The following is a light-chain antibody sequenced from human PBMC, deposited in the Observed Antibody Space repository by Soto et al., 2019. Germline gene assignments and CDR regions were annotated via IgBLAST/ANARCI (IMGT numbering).Light chain of an antibody. CDR3: AAWDGSLNGWV. CDR2: SND. Sequence: QSVLTQAPSASGTPGQRVTISCSGSSSSIGSNTVSWYQQVPGTAPKLLIYSNDQRPSGVPDRFSCSKSGTSASLAIGGLQSEDEADYYCAAWDGSLNGWVFGGGTKVTVL. V-gene: IGLV1-44*01. CDR1: SSSIGSNT. J-gene: IGLJ3*02.